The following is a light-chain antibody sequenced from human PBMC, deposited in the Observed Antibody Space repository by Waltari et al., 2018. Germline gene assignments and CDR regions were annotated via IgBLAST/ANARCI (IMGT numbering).Light chain of an antibody. CDR2: EVS. V-gene: IGLV2-14*01. CDR1: SGDVGTSNY. CDR3: TSFTTRYTWL. Sequence: QSALTQPASVSGSPGQSITIPCSRTSGDVGTSNYVSWYQQLPGKVPKLIISEVSNRPSGVSNRFSGSKSGNTASLSISGLQAEDEGDYYCTSFTTRYTWLFGGGTKVTVL. J-gene: IGLJ3*02.